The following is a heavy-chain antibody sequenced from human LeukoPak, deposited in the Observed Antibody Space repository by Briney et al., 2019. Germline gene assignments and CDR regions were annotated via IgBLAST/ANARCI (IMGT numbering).Heavy chain of an antibody. CDR2: IWYDGSNK. CDR3: ARYQGSWYAFDF. J-gene: IGHJ4*02. D-gene: IGHD2-15*01. Sequence: GGSLRLSCAASGFTFSSYDMEWVRQAPGKGVEWVAVIWYDGSNKYYTDSVKGRFTISRDNSKNTLYLQMNSLRAEDTAVYYCARYQGSWYAFDFWGQGTLVTVSS. V-gene: IGHV3-33*01. CDR1: GFTFSSYD.